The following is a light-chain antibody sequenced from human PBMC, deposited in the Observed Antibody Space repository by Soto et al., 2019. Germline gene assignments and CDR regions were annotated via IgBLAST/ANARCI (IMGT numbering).Light chain of an antibody. Sequence: QSVLTQPASVSGSPGQSITISCTGTSSDVGGYNLVSWYQQHPGKAPKLVIYEDTKRPSGVSNRFSGSKSGNTASLTLSGLQADDESDYYCCSYAAGSSFAVVFGGGTKLTVL. CDR1: SSDVGGYNL. J-gene: IGLJ2*01. V-gene: IGLV2-23*02. CDR2: EDT. CDR3: CSYAAGSSFAVV.